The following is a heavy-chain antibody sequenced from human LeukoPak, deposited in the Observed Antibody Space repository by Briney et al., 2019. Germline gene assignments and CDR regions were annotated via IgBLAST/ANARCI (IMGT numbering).Heavy chain of an antibody. CDR3: ARARAVAGTGDDNFDY. CDR2: IIPIFGTA. CDR1: GSTFSSYA. D-gene: IGHD6-19*01. Sequence: SVKVSCKASGSTFSSYAISWVRQAPGQGLEWMGGIIPIFGTANYAQKFQGRVTITADESTSTAYMELSSLRSEDTAVYYCARARAVAGTGDDNFDYWGQGTLVTVSS. J-gene: IGHJ4*02. V-gene: IGHV1-69*13.